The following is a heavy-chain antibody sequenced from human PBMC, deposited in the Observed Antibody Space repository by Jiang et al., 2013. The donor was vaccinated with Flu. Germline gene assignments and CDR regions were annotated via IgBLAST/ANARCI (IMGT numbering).Heavy chain of an antibody. V-gene: IGHV3-7*01. Sequence: VQLVESGGGLVQPGGSLRLSCAASGFTFSSYWMSWVRQAPGKGLEWVANIKQDGSEKYYVDSVKGRFTISRDNAKNSLYLQMNSLRAEDTAVYYCARVTTIFGVVYFDYWGQGTLVTVSS. D-gene: IGHD3-3*01. CDR2: IKQDGSEK. J-gene: IGHJ4*02. CDR1: GFTFSSYW. CDR3: ARVTTIFGVVYFDY.